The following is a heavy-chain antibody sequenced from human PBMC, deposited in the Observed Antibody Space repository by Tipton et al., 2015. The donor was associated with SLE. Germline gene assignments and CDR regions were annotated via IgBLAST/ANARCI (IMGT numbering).Heavy chain of an antibody. J-gene: IGHJ4*02. CDR3: ARAGAYSYGYFDY. D-gene: IGHD5-18*01. Sequence: QVQLVQSGPEVKKPGSPVKVSCKASGGTFYSYAISWVRQAPGQGLEWMGGIIPFFGTAQYAQKFQGRVTITTDESTSTAYMELSSLRSEDTAVYYCARAGAYSYGYFDYWGQGTLVTVSS. V-gene: IGHV1-69*01. CDR1: GGTFYSYA. CDR2: IIPFFGTA.